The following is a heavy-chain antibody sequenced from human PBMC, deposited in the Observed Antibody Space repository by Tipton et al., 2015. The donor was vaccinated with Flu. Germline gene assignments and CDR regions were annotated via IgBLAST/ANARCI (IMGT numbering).Heavy chain of an antibody. CDR1: GFALSDYS. D-gene: IGHD2-21*02. Sequence: SLRLSCAASGFALSDYSMSWIRQAPGKGLEWVSYISSSGITKYYADSIKGRSTISRDNVKRLMYLEMNSLRPEDTAVYYCASAVVVTAIDYWGQGALVTVSS. CDR3: ASAVVVTAIDY. CDR2: ISSSGITK. V-gene: IGHV3-11*01. J-gene: IGHJ4*02.